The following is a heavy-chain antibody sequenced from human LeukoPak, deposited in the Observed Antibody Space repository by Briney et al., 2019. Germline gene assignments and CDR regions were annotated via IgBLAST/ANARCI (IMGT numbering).Heavy chain of an antibody. J-gene: IGHJ4*02. Sequence: GGSLRLSCRGSGLSFSGDAVSWVRQAPGKGLEWVGFIRDKVSGGTTEYVASVRGRFTISRDDSRSIAYLQMTRLKTEDTAVYYCTINYYNGSLYEDYWGQGTLVTVSS. V-gene: IGHV3-49*04. CDR2: IRDKVSGGTT. D-gene: IGHD3-22*01. CDR3: TINYYNGSLYEDY. CDR1: GLSFSGDA.